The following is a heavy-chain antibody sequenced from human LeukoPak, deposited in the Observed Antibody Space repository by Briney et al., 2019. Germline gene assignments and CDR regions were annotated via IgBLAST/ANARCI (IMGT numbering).Heavy chain of an antibody. CDR2: IYTSGST. J-gene: IGHJ6*03. Sequence: SETLSLTCTVSGGSISSGSYYWSWIRQPAGKGLEWIGRIYTSGSTNYNPSLKSRVTISVDTSKNQFSLKLSSVTAADTAVYYCARDIVVVPAARDYYYYMDVWGKGTTVTVSS. CDR1: GGSISSGSYY. V-gene: IGHV4-61*02. D-gene: IGHD2-2*01. CDR3: ARDIVVVPAARDYYYYMDV.